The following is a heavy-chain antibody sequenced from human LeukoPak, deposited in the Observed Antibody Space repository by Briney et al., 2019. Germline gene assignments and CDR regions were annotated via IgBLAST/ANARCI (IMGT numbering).Heavy chain of an antibody. V-gene: IGHV3-64D*06. D-gene: IGHD3-9*01. J-gene: IGHJ4*02. CDR3: VKSAPLRYFDWLPEDY. CDR1: GFTFSSYA. Sequence: GSLRLSCSASGFTFSSYAMHWVRQAPGEGLEYVSAISSNGGSTYYADSVKGRFTISRDNSKNTLYLQMSSLRAEDTAVYCCVKSAPLRYFDWLPEDYWGQGTLVTVSS. CDR2: ISSNGGST.